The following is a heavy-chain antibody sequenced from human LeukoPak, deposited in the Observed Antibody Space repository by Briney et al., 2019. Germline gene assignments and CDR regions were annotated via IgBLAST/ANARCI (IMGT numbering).Heavy chain of an antibody. CDR3: TTGDSSGWYPSTHDY. Sequence: GGSLRLSCAASGFTFSNAWMSWVRQAPGKGLEWVGRIKSKTDGGTTDYAAPVKGRFTISRDDSKNTLYLQMNSLKTEDTAVYYCTTGDSSGWYPSTHDYWGQGTLVTVSS. D-gene: IGHD6-19*01. J-gene: IGHJ4*02. CDR1: GFTFSNAW. CDR2: IKSKTDGGTT. V-gene: IGHV3-15*01.